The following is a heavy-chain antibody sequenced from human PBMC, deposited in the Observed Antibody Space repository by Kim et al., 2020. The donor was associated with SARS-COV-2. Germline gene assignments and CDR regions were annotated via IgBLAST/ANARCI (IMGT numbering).Heavy chain of an antibody. CDR1: GGTFSSYA. V-gene: IGHV1-69*13. CDR2: IIPIFGTA. J-gene: IGHJ5*02. CDR3: ARDLTPRNSIAAAGTRTPHSWFDP. Sequence: SVKVSCKASGGTFSSYAISWVRQAPGQGLEWMGGIIPIFGTANYAQKFQGRVTITADESTSTAYMELSSLRSEDTAVYYCARDLTPRNSIAAAGTRTPHSWFDPWGQGTLVTVSS. D-gene: IGHD6-13*01.